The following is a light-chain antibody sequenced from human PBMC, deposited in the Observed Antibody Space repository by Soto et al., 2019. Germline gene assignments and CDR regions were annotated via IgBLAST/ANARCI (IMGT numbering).Light chain of an antibody. V-gene: IGKV3-20*01. Sequence: EIVFIHSPGILVLSPGEGATLSRPASQSLSNFFLAWYQQKPGQDPRLLIYGESNRATGIPDRFSGSGSGTDFTLTISRLEPEDFAVYYCQQYGSSGTFGQGTKVDIK. J-gene: IGKJ1*01. CDR3: QQYGSSGT. CDR1: QSLSNFF. CDR2: GES.